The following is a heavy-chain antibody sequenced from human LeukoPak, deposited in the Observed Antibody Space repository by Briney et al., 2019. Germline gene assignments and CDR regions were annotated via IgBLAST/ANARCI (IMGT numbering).Heavy chain of an antibody. CDR1: GFTFNNYN. J-gene: IGHJ4*02. V-gene: IGHV3-48*01. Sequence: GGSLRLSCAASGFTFNNYNMNWVRQAPGKGLEWVAYISSHSSTIYYTDSVKGRFTISRDNAKNTLYLQMNSLRVEDTAVYYCAKVRGIPSWGQGTLVTVSS. CDR2: ISSHSSTI. D-gene: IGHD2-15*01. CDR3: AKVRGIPS.